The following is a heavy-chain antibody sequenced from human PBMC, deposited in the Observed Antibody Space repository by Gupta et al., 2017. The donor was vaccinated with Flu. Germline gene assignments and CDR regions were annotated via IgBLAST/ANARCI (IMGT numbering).Heavy chain of an antibody. CDR2: ISSSSSYI. D-gene: IGHD1-26*01. Sequence: GSLRLSCAASGFTFSSYSMNWVRQAPGKGLEWVSSISSSSSYIYYADSVKGRFTISRDNAKNSLYLQMNSLRAEDSAVYYCAREYFRGSLWVDYWGQGTLVTVSS. CDR1: GFTFSSYS. CDR3: AREYFRGSLWVDY. J-gene: IGHJ4*02. V-gene: IGHV3-21*01.